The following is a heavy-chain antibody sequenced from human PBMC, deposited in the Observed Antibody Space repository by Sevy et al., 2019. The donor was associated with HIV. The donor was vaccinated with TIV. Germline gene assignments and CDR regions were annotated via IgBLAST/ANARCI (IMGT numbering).Heavy chain of an antibody. D-gene: IGHD3-22*01. J-gene: IGHJ6*03. CDR1: GFSFDSYG. CDR3: AKGGGGHYDPDEIAYYFYYYNMDV. V-gene: IGHV3-23*01. Sequence: GGSLRLSCAVSGFSFDSYGMTWVRQAPGKGLEWVSAISGSGTRTYYADSVKGRFIISRDNSENTLDLQMNSLRAEDTGIYYCAKGGGGHYDPDEIAYYFYYYNMDVWGKGTTVTVSS. CDR2: ISGSGTRT.